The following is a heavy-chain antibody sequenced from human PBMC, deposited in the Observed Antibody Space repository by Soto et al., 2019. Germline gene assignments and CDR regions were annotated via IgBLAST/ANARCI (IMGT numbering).Heavy chain of an antibody. J-gene: IGHJ3*02. CDR2: ISAYNGNT. CDR3: ARRRDYDFWSGYPHDAFDI. D-gene: IGHD3-3*01. V-gene: IGHV1-18*04. CDR1: GYTFTSYG. Sequence: QVQLVQSGAEVKKPGASVKVSCKASGYTFTSYGISWVRQAPGQGLEWMGWISAYNGNTNYAQKLQGRVTMTTDTSTRTAYMEQRSLRSEDTAVYYCARRRDYDFWSGYPHDAFDIWGQGTMVTVSS.